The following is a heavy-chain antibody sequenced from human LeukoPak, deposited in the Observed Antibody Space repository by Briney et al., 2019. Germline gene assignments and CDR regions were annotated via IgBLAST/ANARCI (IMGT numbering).Heavy chain of an antibody. J-gene: IGHJ3*01. V-gene: IGHV3-23*01. Sequence: GGSLRLSCAASGFTISDSAMTWVRQVPGKGLEWVSLISSSGGNTYYADSVKGRFTISRDNSKNTLSLQMNSLRVEDTAIYYCAKDIQLSTWGLGTMVTVSS. CDR3: AKDIQLST. CDR2: ISSSGGNT. CDR1: GFTISDSA. D-gene: IGHD3-16*02.